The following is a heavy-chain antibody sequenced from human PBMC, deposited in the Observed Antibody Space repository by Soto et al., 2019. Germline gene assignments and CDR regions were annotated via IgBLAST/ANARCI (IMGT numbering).Heavy chain of an antibody. CDR1: GGSISSGGYY. J-gene: IGHJ5*02. CDR2: IYYSGST. V-gene: IGHV4-31*03. D-gene: IGHD4-4*01. CDR3: ARDDKRNPTTGRFDP. Sequence: PSETLSLTCTVSGGSISSGGYYWSWIRQHPGKGLEWIGYIYYSGSTYYNPSLKSRVTISVDTSKNQFSLKLSSVTAADTAVYYCARDDKRNPTTGRFDPWGQGTLVTVSS.